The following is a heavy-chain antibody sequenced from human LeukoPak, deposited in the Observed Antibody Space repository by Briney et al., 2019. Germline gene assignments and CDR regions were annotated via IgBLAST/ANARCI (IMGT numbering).Heavy chain of an antibody. Sequence: GGSLRLSCAASGFTFSNAWMSWLRQAPGKGLEWVGRIKSKSDGGTTDYAAPVKDEFTISRDDSKNTVYLQMNSLKTEDTAVYYCSTDVNTGNDYWGQGTLVTVSS. D-gene: IGHD5-18*01. CDR2: IKSKSDGGTT. V-gene: IGHV3-15*05. CDR3: STDVNTGNDY. CDR1: GFTFSNAW. J-gene: IGHJ4*02.